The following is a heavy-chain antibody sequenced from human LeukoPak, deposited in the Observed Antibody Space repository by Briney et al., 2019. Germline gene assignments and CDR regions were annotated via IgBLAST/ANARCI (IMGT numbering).Heavy chain of an antibody. Sequence: GGSLRLSCAASGFTVMTYYMSWVRQAPGKGLEWVSLIYAGGTTYYADSVKGRFTISRDNSGNTLYLQMNSLRAEDTAVYYCARDPGYNYGIFDSWGQGTLVTVSS. CDR3: ARDPGYNYGIFDS. D-gene: IGHD5-18*01. V-gene: IGHV3-66*01. CDR1: GFTVMTYY. CDR2: IYAGGTT. J-gene: IGHJ4*02.